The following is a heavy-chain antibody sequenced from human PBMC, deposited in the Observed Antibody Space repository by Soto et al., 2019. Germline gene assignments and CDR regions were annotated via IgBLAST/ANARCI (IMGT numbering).Heavy chain of an antibody. V-gene: IGHV3-49*03. J-gene: IGHJ4*02. Sequence: EVQLVESGGGSVQPGRSLRLSCTTSGFTFGDYSMTWFRQAPGKGLEWVGFIRNKASGGTAEYAASVKGRFTVSRDDSKSITYLQMNSLKTEDTGMYYCTRDRIMTDYWGQGTLVTVSS. CDR2: IRNKASGGTA. CDR1: GFTFGDYS. CDR3: TRDRIMTDY.